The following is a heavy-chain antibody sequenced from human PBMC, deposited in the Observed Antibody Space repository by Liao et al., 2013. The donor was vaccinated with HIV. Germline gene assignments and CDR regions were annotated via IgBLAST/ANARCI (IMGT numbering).Heavy chain of an antibody. D-gene: IGHD3-10*01. J-gene: IGHJ3*02. CDR1: GGSISSYN. V-gene: IGHV4-59*12. Sequence: QVQLQESGPGLVKPSETLSLTCSVSGGSISSYNWSWIRQPPGKVLEWIGYISYSGSASYNPSLKSRVTMSVDTSKNQFSLMLSSVTAADTAVYYCARLHGGAFDIWGQGT. CDR2: ISYSGSA. CDR3: ARLHGGAFDI.